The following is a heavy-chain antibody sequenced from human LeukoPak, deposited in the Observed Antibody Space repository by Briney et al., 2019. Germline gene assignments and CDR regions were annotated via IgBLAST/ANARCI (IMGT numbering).Heavy chain of an antibody. J-gene: IGHJ4*02. Sequence: SETLSLTCTVSGGSISSYYWGWIRQPPGKGLEWIGSIYYSGSTYYNPSLKSRVTISVDTSKNQFSLKLSSVTAADTAVYYCARHDPGYCSGGSCYSYYWGQGTLVTVSS. CDR1: GGSISSYY. V-gene: IGHV4-39*01. CDR3: ARHDPGYCSGGSCYSYY. CDR2: IYYSGST. D-gene: IGHD2-15*01.